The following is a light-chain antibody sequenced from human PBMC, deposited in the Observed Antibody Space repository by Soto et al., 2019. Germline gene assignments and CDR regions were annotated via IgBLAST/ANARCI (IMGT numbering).Light chain of an antibody. CDR3: TSYTGAATL. Sequence: QSALTQPASGSGFPGQSINISCTGSRSDIGVHSFVSWYQQHPTMVPKLIIYNVYRRPSGVSGRFSASKAGNTASLTISGLQADDGANYYGTSYTGAATLFGGGTKLTVL. CDR1: RSDIGVHSF. CDR2: NVY. V-gene: IGLV2-14*03. J-gene: IGLJ2*01.